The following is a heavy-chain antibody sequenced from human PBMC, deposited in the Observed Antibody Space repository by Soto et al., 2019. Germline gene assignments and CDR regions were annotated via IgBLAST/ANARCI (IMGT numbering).Heavy chain of an antibody. J-gene: IGHJ4*02. Sequence: EVQLLESGGGLVQPGGSLRLSCAASGFSFSNYAMTWVRQAPGKGLEWVSTIDGSGVTTFYADSVKGRFTISRDNSKNTVYLQMTGLRDGDSAIYYCAKDVERPEVWGQGTLVTVSS. V-gene: IGHV3-23*01. CDR3: AKDVERPEV. CDR1: GFSFSNYA. CDR2: IDGSGVTT.